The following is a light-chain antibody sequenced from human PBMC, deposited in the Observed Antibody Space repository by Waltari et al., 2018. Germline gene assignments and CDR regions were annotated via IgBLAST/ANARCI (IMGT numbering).Light chain of an antibody. CDR1: SSDVGTYKF. Sequence: QSALTQPASVSGSPGQSITISCTGTSSDVGTYKFVSWYHQHPGKVPKLIIYDATDPPSGVSSRLSGAKSCNTASLTISGLQAEDEGDYYCNSYTTSGTVVFGGGTKLTVL. V-gene: IGLV2-14*03. CDR3: NSYTTSGTVV. CDR2: DAT. J-gene: IGLJ2*01.